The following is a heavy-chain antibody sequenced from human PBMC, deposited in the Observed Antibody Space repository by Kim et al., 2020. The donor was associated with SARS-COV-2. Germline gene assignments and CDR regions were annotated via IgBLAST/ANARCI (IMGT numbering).Heavy chain of an antibody. Sequence: SETLSLTCTVSGGSISSSTHHWGWIRQPPGKGLEWIGSIHYSGSTYYNPSLKSRVTISVDTSKNHFSLKLSSVTAADTGVYYCPRHLAVAGTLYNWFDPWGQGTLVTVSS. CDR1: GGSISSSTHH. J-gene: IGHJ5*02. CDR3: PRHLAVAGTLYNWFDP. D-gene: IGHD6-13*01. CDR2: IHYSGST. V-gene: IGHV4-39*01.